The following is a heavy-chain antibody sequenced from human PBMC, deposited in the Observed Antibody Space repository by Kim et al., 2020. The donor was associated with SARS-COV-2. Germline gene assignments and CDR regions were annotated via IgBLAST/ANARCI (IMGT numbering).Heavy chain of an antibody. V-gene: IGHV3-74*01. Sequence: TRYADVVKGRFTSSRDNAKNTLYMDMNSLSAEDTAVYYCARGSYYAMDVWGQGTTVTVSS. CDR3: ARGSYYAMDV. J-gene: IGHJ6*02. CDR2: T.